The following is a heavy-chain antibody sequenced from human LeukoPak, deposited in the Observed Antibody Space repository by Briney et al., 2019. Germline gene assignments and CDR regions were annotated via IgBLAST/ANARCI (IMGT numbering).Heavy chain of an antibody. CDR1: AFTVSTNS. CDR3: ARDWYGQGDY. CDR2: INRSSTNI. J-gene: IGHJ4*02. D-gene: IGHD1-14*01. V-gene: IGHV3-21*03. Sequence: MPGGSLSFSCAASAFTVSTNSMDRVRQAPGQGLKWVSTINRSSTNIYYVDSVKGRLTISGDNARNSLYLQMSSLRAEDTAVYYCARDWYGQGDYWGRGGLISVCS.